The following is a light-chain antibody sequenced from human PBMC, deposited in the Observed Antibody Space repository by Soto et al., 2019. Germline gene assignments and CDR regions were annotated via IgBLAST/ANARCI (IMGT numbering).Light chain of an antibody. V-gene: IGKV1-33*01. CDR1: QDINNY. Sequence: DIQITHSPSSLSASVGDRVTITCKASQDINNYLNWYQQKPGKAPKLLIYDASNLETGVPSRFSGSGSGTDFTFTISSLQPEDSAAYYCQQYDNLPLTFGGGNKVDIK. CDR3: QQYDNLPLT. J-gene: IGKJ4*01. CDR2: DAS.